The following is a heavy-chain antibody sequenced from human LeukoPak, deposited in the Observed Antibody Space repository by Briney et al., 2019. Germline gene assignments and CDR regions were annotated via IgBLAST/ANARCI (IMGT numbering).Heavy chain of an antibody. CDR3: ARLYSRFYYYYMDV. CDR2: ISHSGST. J-gene: IGHJ6*03. CDR1: GVSFSGYY. Sequence: SETLSLTCAVYGVSFSGYYWSWIRQPPGKGLEWLGEISHSGSTNYNPSLKSRVTISIDTSKNQFSLKLSSVTAADTAVYYCARLYSRFYYYYMDVWGKGTTVTISS. V-gene: IGHV4-34*01. D-gene: IGHD1-14*01.